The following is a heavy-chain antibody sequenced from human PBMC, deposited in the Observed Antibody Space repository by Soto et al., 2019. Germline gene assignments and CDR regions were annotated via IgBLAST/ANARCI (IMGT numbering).Heavy chain of an antibody. CDR1: GFSFNTYE. CDR3: AYGGSWDY. D-gene: IGHD1-26*01. J-gene: IGHJ4*02. CDR2: ISTSGSTI. Sequence: EVQLVESGGGLVQPGGSLRLSCAASGFSFNTYEMNWVRQAPGKGLEWVSYISTSGSTIYYADSVKGRFTISRDNGKNSLYLQMNSRRAEDTAVYYCAYGGSWDYWGQGTQVTVSS. V-gene: IGHV3-48*03.